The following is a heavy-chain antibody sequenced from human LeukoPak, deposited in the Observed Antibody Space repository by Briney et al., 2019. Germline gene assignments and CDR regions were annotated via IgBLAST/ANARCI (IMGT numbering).Heavy chain of an antibody. J-gene: IGHJ4*02. Sequence: SETLSLTCTVSGGSISSHYWSWIRQPPGKGLEWIGYIYYSGSTNYNPSLKSRVTISVDTSKNQFSLKLSSVTAADTAVYYCARQGRPQTYYFDYWGQGTLVTVSS. CDR1: GGSISSHY. CDR3: ARQGRPQTYYFDY. D-gene: IGHD3-10*01. V-gene: IGHV4-59*11. CDR2: IYYSGST.